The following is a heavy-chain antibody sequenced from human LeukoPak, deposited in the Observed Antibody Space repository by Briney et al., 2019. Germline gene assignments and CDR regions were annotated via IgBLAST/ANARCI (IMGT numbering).Heavy chain of an antibody. CDR2: ITSSSATI. V-gene: IGHV3-48*02. J-gene: IGHJ4*02. Sequence: PGGSLRLSCAASGFTFSSYSMSWVRQAPGKGLEWVSYITSSSATIYYADSVKGRFTISRDNAKNSVYLQMNSLRDEDTAVYYCARGTNFDYWGQGTLVTVSS. D-gene: IGHD1-14*01. CDR1: GFTFSSYS. CDR3: ARGTNFDY.